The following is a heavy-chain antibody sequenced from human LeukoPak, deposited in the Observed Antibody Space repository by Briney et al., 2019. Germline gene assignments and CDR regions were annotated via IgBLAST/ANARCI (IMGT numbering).Heavy chain of an antibody. CDR3: ARVPDYGDYYDY. CDR2: ISSDSGTI. V-gene: IGHV3-48*02. J-gene: IGHJ4*02. CDR1: GFTFSGYS. Sequence: GGSLRLSCAASGFTFSGYSMNWVRQAPGKGLERVSYISSDSGTIYYADSVKGRFTISRDNAKSSLYLQMTSLRDDDTAVYYCARVPDYGDYYDYWGQGTLVTVSS. D-gene: IGHD4-17*01.